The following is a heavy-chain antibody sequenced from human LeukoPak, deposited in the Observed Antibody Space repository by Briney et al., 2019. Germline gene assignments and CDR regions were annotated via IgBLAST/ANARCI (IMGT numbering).Heavy chain of an antibody. CDR2: ISSSSSYI. D-gene: IGHD3-22*01. CDR1: GFTFSSYS. Sequence: GGSLRLSCAASGFTFSSYSMNWVRQAPGKGLGWVSSISSSSSYIYYADSVKGRFTISRDNAKNSLYLQMNSLRAEDTAVYYCARVQTPYYYDSSGYLYPVFDYWGQGTLVTVSS. V-gene: IGHV3-21*01. J-gene: IGHJ4*02. CDR3: ARVQTPYYYDSSGYLYPVFDY.